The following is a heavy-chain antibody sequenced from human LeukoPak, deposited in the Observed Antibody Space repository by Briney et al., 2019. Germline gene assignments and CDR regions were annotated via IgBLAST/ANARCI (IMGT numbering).Heavy chain of an antibody. V-gene: IGHV3-23*01. Sequence: GGSLRLSCAASGFTFSSYAMSWVRQAPGKGLEWVSAISGSGGSTYYADSVKGRFTISRDNSKNTLYLQMNSLRAEATAVYYCAKDSRPLSSSSWFFEYWGQGTLVTVSS. CDR2: ISGSGGST. J-gene: IGHJ4*02. CDR1: GFTFSSYA. CDR3: AKDSRPLSSSSWFFEY. D-gene: IGHD6-13*01.